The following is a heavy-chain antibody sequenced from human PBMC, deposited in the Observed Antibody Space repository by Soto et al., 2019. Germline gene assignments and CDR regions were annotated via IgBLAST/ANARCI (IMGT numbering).Heavy chain of an antibody. D-gene: IGHD3-3*01. CDR1: GFTFSSYW. Sequence: EVQLVESRGGLVQPGGSLRLSCAASGFTFSSYWMSWVRQAPGKGLEWVANIKQDGSEKYYVDSVKGRFTISRDNAKNSLYLQMNSLRAEDTAVYYCARFGLDFWSGYYTAFDIWGQGTMVTVSS. CDR2: IKQDGSEK. CDR3: ARFGLDFWSGYYTAFDI. J-gene: IGHJ3*02. V-gene: IGHV3-7*03.